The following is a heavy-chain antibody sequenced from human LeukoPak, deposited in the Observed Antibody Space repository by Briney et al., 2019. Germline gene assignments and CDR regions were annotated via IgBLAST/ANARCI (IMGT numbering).Heavy chain of an antibody. CDR1: GGSISSYY. D-gene: IGHD2-2*02. J-gene: IGHJ4*02. Sequence: SETLSLTCTVSGGSISSYYWSWIRQPPGKGLEWIGYIYYSGSTNYNPSLKSRVTISVDTSKNQFSLKLSSVTAADTAVYYCARVSYCSSVSCYILDYWGQGALVTVSS. V-gene: IGHV4-59*08. CDR3: ARVSYCSSVSCYILDY. CDR2: IYYSGST.